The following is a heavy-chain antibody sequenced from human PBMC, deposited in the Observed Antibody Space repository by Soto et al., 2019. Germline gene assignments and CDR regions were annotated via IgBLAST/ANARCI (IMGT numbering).Heavy chain of an antibody. D-gene: IGHD3-9*01. Sequence: QVQLVQSGAEVKKPGASVKVSCKASGYTFTSYDINWVRQATGQGLEWMGWMNPNSGNTGYAQKFQGRVTMTRNTAIITAYMELSSLRSEDTAVYYCARAVVLRYFDLLGSSNDYYYYMYVWGKGTTVTVSS. CDR3: ARAVVLRYFDLLGSSNDYYYYMYV. J-gene: IGHJ6*03. CDR2: MNPNSGNT. CDR1: GYTFTSYD. V-gene: IGHV1-8*01.